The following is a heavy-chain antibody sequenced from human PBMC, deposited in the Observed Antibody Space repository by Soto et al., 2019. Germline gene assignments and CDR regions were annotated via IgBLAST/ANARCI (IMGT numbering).Heavy chain of an antibody. CDR3: ARVPGIAAAEWGGYYCYYSMDV. CDR1: GGSVSSGSYY. V-gene: IGHV4-61*01. CDR2: IYYSGST. D-gene: IGHD6-13*01. Sequence: QVQLQESGPGLVKPSETLSLTCTVSGGSVSSGSYYWSWIRQPPGKGLEWIGYIYYSGSTNYNPSLKSRLTISVDTSKNQFSLKLSSVTAADTAVYYCARVPGIAAAEWGGYYCYYSMDVWGQGTTVTVSS. J-gene: IGHJ6*02.